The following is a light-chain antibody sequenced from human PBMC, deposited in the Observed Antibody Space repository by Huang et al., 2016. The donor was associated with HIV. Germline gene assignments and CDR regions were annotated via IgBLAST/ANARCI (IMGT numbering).Light chain of an antibody. Sequence: DIQMTQSPSSLSASLGDRVTITCRASHDISNYLNWYQQKPGKAPKLLIYDASNLETWVPSRFSGSGSGTYFTFTISSLQPEDFATYFCQHYDDFPYTFGQGTKLEIK. V-gene: IGKV1-33*01. CDR2: DAS. CDR3: QHYDDFPYT. J-gene: IGKJ2*01. CDR1: HDISNY.